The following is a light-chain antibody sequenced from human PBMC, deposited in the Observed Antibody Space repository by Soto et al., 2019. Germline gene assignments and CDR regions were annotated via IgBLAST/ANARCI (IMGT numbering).Light chain of an antibody. CDR1: QSVLYSSNNKNY. V-gene: IGKV4-1*01. CDR3: QQYESTPPT. CDR2: WAS. J-gene: IGKJ2*01. Sequence: DIVMTQSPDSLAVSLGERATINCKSSQSVLYSSNNKNYLAWYQQRPGQPPKLLIYWASTRESGVTDRFSGRGSGTDFALTITSLQAEDVAVYYCQQYESTPPTFGQGTKLEIK.